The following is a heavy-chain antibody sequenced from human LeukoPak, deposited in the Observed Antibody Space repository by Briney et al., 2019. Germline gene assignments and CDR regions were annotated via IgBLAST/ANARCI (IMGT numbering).Heavy chain of an antibody. D-gene: IGHD5-12*01. CDR2: INPNSGGT. CDR1: GYTFTGYY. Sequence: GASVKVSCKASGYTFTGYYMHWVRQAPGQGLEWMGWINPNSGGTNYAQKFQGRVTMTRDTSISTAYMELSRLRSDDTAVYYCARVRSGYNNDLDYWGQGTLVTVSS. J-gene: IGHJ4*02. CDR3: ARVRSGYNNDLDY. V-gene: IGHV1-2*02.